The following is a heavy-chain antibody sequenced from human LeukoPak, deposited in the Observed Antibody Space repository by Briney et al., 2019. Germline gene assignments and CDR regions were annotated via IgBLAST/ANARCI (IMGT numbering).Heavy chain of an antibody. CDR3: TRRAARWQFDL. J-gene: IGHJ2*01. Sequence: GGSLRLSCAVAGFNFDDYAMHWVRQAPGRGLEWVSGINWKTGNGIYADSVKGRFSISRDNAKNSLYLQMSSLRAEDTALYYCTRRAARWQFDLWGRGTLLTVSS. CDR2: INWKTGNG. V-gene: IGHV3-9*01. CDR1: GFNFDDYA. D-gene: IGHD5-24*01.